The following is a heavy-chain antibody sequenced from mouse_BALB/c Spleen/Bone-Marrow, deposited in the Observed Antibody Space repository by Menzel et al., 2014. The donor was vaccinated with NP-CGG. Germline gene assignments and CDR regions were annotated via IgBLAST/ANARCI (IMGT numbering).Heavy chain of an antibody. CDR3: ALYYYGSSGFAY. CDR1: GFNIKDTY. J-gene: IGHJ3*01. Sequence: VQLQQSGAELVKPGASVKLSCTASGFNIKDTYMHWVKQRPEQGLEWIGRIDPANGNTKYDPKFQGKATITADTSSSTAYLQLSGLTSEDTAVYYCALYYYGSSGFAYWGQGTLVTVSA. V-gene: IGHV14-3*02. CDR2: IDPANGNT. D-gene: IGHD1-1*01.